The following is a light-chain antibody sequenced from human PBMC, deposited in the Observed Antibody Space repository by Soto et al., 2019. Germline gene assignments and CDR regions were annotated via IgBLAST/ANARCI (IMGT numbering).Light chain of an antibody. J-gene: IGKJ1*01. CDR2: GAS. V-gene: IGKV3-20*01. Sequence: IVLTQSPPTLSLSPGERATLSCRASQSVSRYLAWYQQKPGQAPRLLISGASSRAADIPDRFSGSGSGTDFTLTINRLEPEDFAVYYCQQYDSSPRTFGQGTKVDI. CDR3: QQYDSSPRT. CDR1: QSVSRY.